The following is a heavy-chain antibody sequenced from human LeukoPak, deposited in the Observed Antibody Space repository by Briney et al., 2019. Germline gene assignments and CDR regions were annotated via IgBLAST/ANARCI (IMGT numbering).Heavy chain of an antibody. CDR1: GGTLSSYA. V-gene: IGHV1-69*04. J-gene: IGHJ4*02. CDR2: IIPILGIA. Sequence: ASVKVSCKASGGTLSSYAISWVRQAPGQGLEWMGRIIPILGIANYAQKFQGRVTITADKSTSTAYMELSSLRSEDTAVYYCAREARGYSVNWGQGTLVTVSS. CDR3: AREARGYSVN. D-gene: IGHD5-18*01.